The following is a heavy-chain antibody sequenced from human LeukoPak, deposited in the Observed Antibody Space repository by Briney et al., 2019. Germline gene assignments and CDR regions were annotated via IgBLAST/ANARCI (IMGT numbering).Heavy chain of an antibody. CDR2: ISYDGSNK. D-gene: IGHD5-18*01. CDR1: GFTFSSYG. Sequence: PGGSLRLSCAASGFTFSSYGMHWVRQAPGKGLEWVAVISYDGSNKYYADSVKGRFTISRDNSKNTLYLQMNSLRAEDTAVYYCAKVQATQLWLFSPFDYWGKGTLVTVSS. CDR3: AKVQATQLWLFSPFDY. J-gene: IGHJ4*02. V-gene: IGHV3-33*05.